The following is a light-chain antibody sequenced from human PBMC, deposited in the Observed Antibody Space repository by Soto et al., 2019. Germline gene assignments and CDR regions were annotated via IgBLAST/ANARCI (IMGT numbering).Light chain of an antibody. CDR3: QRYDSYYT. CDR2: KAS. CDR1: QSISSW. V-gene: IGKV1-5*03. J-gene: IGKJ2*01. Sequence: QSPSTLSASVGDRVTITCRASQSISSWLAWYQQKPGKAPKLLIYKASSLESGVPSRFSGSGSGTKFTLTISSLQPDDFATYYCQRYDSYYTFGQGTKVDIK.